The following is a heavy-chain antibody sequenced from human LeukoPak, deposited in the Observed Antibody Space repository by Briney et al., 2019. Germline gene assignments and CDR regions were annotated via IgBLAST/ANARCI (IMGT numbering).Heavy chain of an antibody. J-gene: IGHJ3*02. V-gene: IGHV3-23*01. CDR1: GFTFSSYA. CDR2: IIGSGGST. Sequence: PGGSLRLSCAASGFTFSSYAMNWVRQAPGKGLEWVSGIIGSGGSTFYADSVKGRFTISRDNSKNTLYLQVNSLRAEDTAVYYCAKPFTYGTPSAFDIWGQGTMVTVSS. D-gene: IGHD3-10*01. CDR3: AKPFTYGTPSAFDI.